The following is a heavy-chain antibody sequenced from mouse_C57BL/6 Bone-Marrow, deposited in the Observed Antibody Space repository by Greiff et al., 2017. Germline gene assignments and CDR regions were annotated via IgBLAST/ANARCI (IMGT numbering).Heavy chain of an antibody. CDR3: ASYDYDTMDY. CDR1: GYTFTDYY. V-gene: IGHV1-26*01. Sequence: EVQLQQSGPELVKPGASVKISCKASGYTFTDYYINWVKQSHGKSLEWIGDINPNNGGTSYNQKFKGKATLTVDKSSSTAYMELRSLTSEDSAVYYCASYDYDTMDYWGQGTSVTVSS. CDR2: INPNNGGT. J-gene: IGHJ4*01. D-gene: IGHD2-4*01.